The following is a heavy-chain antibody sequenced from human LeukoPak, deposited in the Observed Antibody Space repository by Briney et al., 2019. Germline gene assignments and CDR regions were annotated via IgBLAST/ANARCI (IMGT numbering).Heavy chain of an antibody. V-gene: IGHV1-69*05. D-gene: IGHD2-2*01. J-gene: IGHJ6*03. CDR1: GGTFSSYA. CDR3: ARVGVPAANYYYYMDV. Sequence: ASVKVSCKASGGTFSSYAISWMRQAPGQGLEWMGGIIPIFGTANYAQKFQGRVTITTDESTSTAYMELSSLRSEDTAVYYCARVGVPAANYYYYMDVWGKGTTVTVSS. CDR2: IIPIFGTA.